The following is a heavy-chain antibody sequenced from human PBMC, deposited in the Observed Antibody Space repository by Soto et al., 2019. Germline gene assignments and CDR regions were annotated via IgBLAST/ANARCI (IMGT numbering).Heavy chain of an antibody. CDR1: GYTFTSYY. D-gene: IGHD4-17*01. V-gene: IGHV1-46*01. Sequence: QVQLVQSGAEVKKPGASVKVSCKASGYTFTSYYMHWVRQAPGHGLEWMGLINPSDGSTDYAQKVKGRVIMPRDTSTSTVYMELSSLRSEETGVYSCARVGTYGDYDFWGQGTLVTVSS. CDR2: INPSDGST. J-gene: IGHJ4*02. CDR3: ARVGTYGDYDF.